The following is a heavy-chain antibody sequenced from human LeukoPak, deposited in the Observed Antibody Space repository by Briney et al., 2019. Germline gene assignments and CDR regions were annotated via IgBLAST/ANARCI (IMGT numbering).Heavy chain of an antibody. D-gene: IGHD3-3*02. V-gene: IGHV3-23*01. J-gene: IGHJ4*02. CDR1: GFTFSSYG. CDR3: AKAGSIRFDY. CDR2: ISGNGGNT. Sequence: PGGSLRLSCAASGFTFSSYGMHWVRQAPGKGLEWVSGISGNGGNTYYADSVKGRFTISRDNSKNTLYLQMNSLRAEDTAVYYCAKAGSIRFDYWGQGTLVTVSS.